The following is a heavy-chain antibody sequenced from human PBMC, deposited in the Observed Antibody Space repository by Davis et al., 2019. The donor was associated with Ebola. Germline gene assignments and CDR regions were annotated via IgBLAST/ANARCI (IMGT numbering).Heavy chain of an antibody. V-gene: IGHV3-23*01. CDR2: ITGSGGST. CDR3: VKTRSNWWNDALDM. CDR1: GFTFYSYA. J-gene: IGHJ3*02. Sequence: GGSLRLSCAASGFTFYSYAMSWVRQAPGKGLEWVSAITGSGGSTYYIGSVRGRFTISRDNPKNTLYLQMNSLRPEDTAVYYCVKTRSNWWNDALDMWGQGTMVTVSS. D-gene: IGHD2-8*02.